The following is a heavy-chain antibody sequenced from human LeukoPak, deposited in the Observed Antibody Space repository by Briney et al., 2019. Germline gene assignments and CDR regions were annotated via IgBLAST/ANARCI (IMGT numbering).Heavy chain of an antibody. CDR3: ARTRAYYYDSSGYYCDY. CDR1: GFTFSSYG. J-gene: IGHJ4*02. D-gene: IGHD3-22*01. V-gene: IGHV3-30*02. Sequence: GGSLRLSCAASGFTFSSYGMHWVRQAPGKGLEWVAFIRYDGSNKYYADSVKGRFTISRDNSKNTLYLQMNSLRAEDTAVYYCARTRAYYYDSSGYYCDYWGQGTLVTVSS. CDR2: IRYDGSNK.